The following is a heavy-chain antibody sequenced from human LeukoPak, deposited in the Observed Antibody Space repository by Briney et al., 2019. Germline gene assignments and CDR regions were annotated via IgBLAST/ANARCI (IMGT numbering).Heavy chain of an antibody. CDR1: GGSINNHY. D-gene: IGHD3-10*01. V-gene: IGHV4-59*08. Sequence: SETLSLTCIVSGGSINNHYWTWIRQTPGKGLEWIGDIHYTGTTKYNPSLKSRVTISVDTSKNQFSLKLSSVTAADTAVYYCASHRVHPNWFDPWGQGTLVTVSS. CDR2: IHYTGTT. CDR3: ASHRVHPNWFDP. J-gene: IGHJ5*02.